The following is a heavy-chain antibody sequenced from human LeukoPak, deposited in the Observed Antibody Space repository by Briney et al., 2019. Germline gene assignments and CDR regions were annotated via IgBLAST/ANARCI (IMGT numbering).Heavy chain of an antibody. CDR1: GFTFSNYA. D-gene: IGHD6-19*01. V-gene: IGHV3-23*01. CDR2: ITGSSGST. Sequence: GGSLRLSCAASGFTFSNYAMSWVRQAPGKGLEWVSAITGSSGSTYYADSVRGRFTISRDNSKNTLYLQMNSLRAEGTAVYYCAKKRSSGPGDFDLWGRGTLVTVSS. CDR3: AKKRSSGPGDFDL. J-gene: IGHJ2*01.